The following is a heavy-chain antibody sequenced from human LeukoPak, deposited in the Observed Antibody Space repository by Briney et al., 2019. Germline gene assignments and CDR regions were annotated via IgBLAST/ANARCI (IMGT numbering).Heavy chain of an antibody. CDR2: ITYSGGT. CDR3: ARQGVGATDC. CDR1: GGSISSSTYY. J-gene: IGHJ4*02. D-gene: IGHD1-26*01. V-gene: IGHV4-39*01. Sequence: SETLSLTCTVSGGSISSSTYYWAWIRQSPGKGLEWIGGITYSGGTYYNPSLESRVTISVDTSKNQFSLRLISVTAVDTAVYYCARQGVGATDCWGQGTLVTVSS.